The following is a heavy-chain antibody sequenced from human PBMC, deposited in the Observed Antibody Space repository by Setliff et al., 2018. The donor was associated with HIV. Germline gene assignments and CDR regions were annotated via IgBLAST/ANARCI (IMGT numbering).Heavy chain of an antibody. V-gene: IGHV4-4*07. J-gene: IGHJ5*01. CDR2: ISTSGNT. CDR1: IGSISSYY. Sequence: ETLSLTCNVSIGSISSYYWNWIRQPAGTGLQWIGRISTSGNTNYNPSLKNRLTMSLDTSESQISLKVRSVTAADTAVYFCAGHPVTSGWLSLNWFDPWGQGILVTVSS. CDR3: AGHPVTSGWLSLNWFDP. D-gene: IGHD6-19*01.